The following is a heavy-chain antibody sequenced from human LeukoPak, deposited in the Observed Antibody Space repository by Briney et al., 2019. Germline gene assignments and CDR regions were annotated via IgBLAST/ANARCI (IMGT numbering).Heavy chain of an antibody. CDR3: ARGLPRDGDVWGRESWFDP. CDR1: GGSISSYY. J-gene: IGHJ5*02. CDR2: IYTSGST. Sequence: SETLSLTCTVSGGSISSYYWSWIRQPAGKGLEWIGRIYTSGSTNYNPSLKSRVTMSVDTSKNQFSLKLSSVTAADTAVYYCARGLPRDGDVWGRESWFDPWGQGPLVTVSS. D-gene: IGHD3-16*01. V-gene: IGHV4-4*07.